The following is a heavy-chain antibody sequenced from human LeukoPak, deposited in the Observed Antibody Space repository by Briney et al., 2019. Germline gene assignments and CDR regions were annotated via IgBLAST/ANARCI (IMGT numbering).Heavy chain of an antibody. CDR2: ISAYNGNT. D-gene: IGHD1/OR15-1a*01. CDR3: ARDSLTTDEDGRFDY. CDR1: GYTFTSYG. Sequence: RGASVKVSCKASGYTFTSYGISWVRQAPGQGLEWMGWISAYNGNTNYAQKLQGRVTMTTDTSTSTAYMELRSLRSDDTAVYHCARDSLTTDEDGRFDYWGQGTLVTVSS. J-gene: IGHJ4*02. V-gene: IGHV1-18*01.